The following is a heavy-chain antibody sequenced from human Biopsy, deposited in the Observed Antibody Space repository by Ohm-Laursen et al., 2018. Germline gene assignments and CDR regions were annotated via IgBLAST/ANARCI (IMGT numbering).Heavy chain of an antibody. V-gene: IGHV1-18*01. CDR2: ISVKTGNT. D-gene: IGHD3-3*01. CDR1: GYTFTNYA. Sequence: ASVKVSCKSSGYTFTNYAINWVRQAPGQGLEWLGWISVKTGNTNYTQKLQGRVTMTTDTSTNTAYMELRSLRSDDTALYYCAREGTSITFFGKISDYYFDFWGPGTVVTVSS. J-gene: IGHJ4*02. CDR3: AREGTSITFFGKISDYYFDF.